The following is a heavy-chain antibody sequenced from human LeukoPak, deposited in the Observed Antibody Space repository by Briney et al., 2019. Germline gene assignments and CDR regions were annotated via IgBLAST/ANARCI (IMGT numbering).Heavy chain of an antibody. Sequence: GESLKISCKGSGYSFTSYWIGWVRQMPGKGLEWMGIIYPGDSDTRYSPSFQGQVTISADKSISTAYLQWSSLKASDTAMYYCARHLRYYYDSSGYASDAFDIWGQGTMVTVSS. V-gene: IGHV5-51*01. CDR2: IYPGDSDT. CDR1: GYSFTSYW. D-gene: IGHD3-22*01. CDR3: ARHLRYYYDSSGYASDAFDI. J-gene: IGHJ3*02.